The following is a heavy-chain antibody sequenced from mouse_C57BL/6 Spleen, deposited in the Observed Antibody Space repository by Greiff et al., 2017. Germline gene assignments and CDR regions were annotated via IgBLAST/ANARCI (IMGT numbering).Heavy chain of an antibody. CDR1: GYTFTDYF. J-gene: IGHJ2*01. CDR2: IYPGSGNT. V-gene: IGHV1-76*01. CDR3: AREEGYFDY. Sequence: QVQLQQSGAELVRPGASVKLSCKSSGYTFTDYFINWVKQSPGQGLEWIARIYPGSGNTYYNEKFKGKATLTAEKSSSTAYMQLSSLTSEDSAVYVGAREEGYFDYWGQGTTLTVSS.